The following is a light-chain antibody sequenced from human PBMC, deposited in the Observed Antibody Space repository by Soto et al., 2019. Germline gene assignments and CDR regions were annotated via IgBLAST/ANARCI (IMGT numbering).Light chain of an antibody. CDR3: QHYNNWPPWT. J-gene: IGKJ1*01. Sequence: EIVLTQSRATLSVSPGDRATFSCLASQSVSSNLDWYQQKPGQAPRLLIYGASIRATGIPARFSGSGSGTEFTLTISTLQSEDFAIYYCQHYNNWPPWTFGQGTKVDI. V-gene: IGKV3-15*01. CDR1: QSVSSN. CDR2: GAS.